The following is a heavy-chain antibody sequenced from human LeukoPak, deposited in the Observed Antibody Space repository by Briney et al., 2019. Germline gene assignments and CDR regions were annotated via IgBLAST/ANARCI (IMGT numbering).Heavy chain of an antibody. CDR2: IYYSGST. Sequence: SETLSLTCTVSGGAISGRRDYWGWIHQPPGKGLEWIASIYYSGSTHYNPSLKSRVTISVDTSRNQFSLELRTATAADSAIYYCARNVSRGEPGGAFDIWGQGTMVTVSS. CDR3: ARNVSRGEPGGAFDI. CDR1: GGAISGRRDY. J-gene: IGHJ3*02. D-gene: IGHD3-16*01. V-gene: IGHV4-39*01.